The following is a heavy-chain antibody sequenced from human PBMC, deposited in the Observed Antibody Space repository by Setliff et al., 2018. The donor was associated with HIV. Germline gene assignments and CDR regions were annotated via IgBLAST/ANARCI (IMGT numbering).Heavy chain of an antibody. CDR3: ARMESTRPPRGLDY. D-gene: IGHD6-6*01. CDR1: GGSVSTSSYY. Sequence: SENLSLTCTVSGGSVSTSSYYWGWIRQPTGKGLEWIGTVYYTGSTQYNPSFKSRVTISVDTSKNQFSLKLISVTAADTAVYYCARMESTRPPRGLDYWGQGALVTVSS. V-gene: IGHV4-39*01. CDR2: VYYTGST. J-gene: IGHJ4*02.